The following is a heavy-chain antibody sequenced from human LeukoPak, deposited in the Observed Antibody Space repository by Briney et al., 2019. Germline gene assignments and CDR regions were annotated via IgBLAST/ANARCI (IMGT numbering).Heavy chain of an antibody. D-gene: IGHD3-10*01. J-gene: IGHJ4*02. CDR2: INPSGGST. V-gene: IGHV1-46*01. Sequence: GASVKVSCKASGYTFTSYYIHWVRQAPGQGLEWMGVINPSGGSTSYADRFQGRVTMTRDTSTRTVYMELSSLRSEDTAVYYCAKVTGLSGSGAYYFDSWGQGTLVTVSS. CDR3: AKVTGLSGSGAYYFDS. CDR1: GYTFTSYY.